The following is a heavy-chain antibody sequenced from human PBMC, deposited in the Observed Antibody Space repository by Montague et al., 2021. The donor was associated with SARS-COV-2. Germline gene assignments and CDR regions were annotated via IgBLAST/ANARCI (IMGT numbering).Heavy chain of an antibody. V-gene: IGHV4-4*02. Sequence: SETLSLTCAVSGGSIGSSNWWSWVRQPPGKGLEWIGEVYHSGSTNYNPSFKSRVTISADKSTNQFSLRLTSVTAADTAVFYCATRYYSDTRASNGVYWGQGALVTVSS. CDR2: VYHSGST. J-gene: IGHJ4*02. CDR1: GGSIGSSNW. D-gene: IGHD2-8*01. CDR3: ATRYYSDTRASNGVY.